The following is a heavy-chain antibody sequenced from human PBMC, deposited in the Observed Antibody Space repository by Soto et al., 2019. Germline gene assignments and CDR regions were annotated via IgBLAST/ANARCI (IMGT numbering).Heavy chain of an antibody. V-gene: IGHV1-2*04. CDR2: IDPDGGDT. J-gene: IGHJ5*02. CDR3: ARASDVSPILFDP. Sequence: KVSCKVSGYTLTELSMHWVRQAPGKGLEWMGWIDPDGGDTNYAQKFQGWVTMTRDTSISTAYMELSRLRSDDTAVYYCARASDVSPILFDPWGQGTLVTVSS. CDR1: GYTLTELS.